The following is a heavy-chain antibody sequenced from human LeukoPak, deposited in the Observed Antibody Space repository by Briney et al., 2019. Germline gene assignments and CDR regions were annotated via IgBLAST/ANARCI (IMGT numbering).Heavy chain of an antibody. CDR2: IIPIFGTA. CDR3: ARDSSGYYGY. Sequence: ASVKVSCKASRGTFSSYAINWVRQAPGQGLEWMGGIIPIFGTANYAQKFQGRVTITADESTSTAYMELSSLRSEDTAVYYCARDSSGYYGYWGQGTLVTVSS. D-gene: IGHD3-22*01. V-gene: IGHV1-69*13. J-gene: IGHJ4*02. CDR1: RGTFSSYA.